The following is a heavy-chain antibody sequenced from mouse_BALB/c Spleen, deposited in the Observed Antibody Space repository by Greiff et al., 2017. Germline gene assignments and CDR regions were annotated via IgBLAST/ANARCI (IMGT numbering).Heavy chain of an antibody. CDR2: ISDGGSYT. D-gene: IGHD2-3*01. CDR3: ARDDGTGMDY. Sequence: DVMLVESGGGLVKPGGSLKLSCAASGFTFSDYYMYWVRQTPEKRLEWVATISDGGSYTYYPDSVKGRFTISRDNAKNNLYLQMSSLKSEDTAMYYCARDDGTGMDYWGQGTSVTVSS. J-gene: IGHJ4*01. CDR1: GFTFSDYY. V-gene: IGHV5-4*02.